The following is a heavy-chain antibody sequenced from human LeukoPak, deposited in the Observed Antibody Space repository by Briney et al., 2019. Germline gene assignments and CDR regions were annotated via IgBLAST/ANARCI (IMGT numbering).Heavy chain of an antibody. CDR1: GFTFSSYS. J-gene: IGHJ4*02. CDR2: IYSGGST. Sequence: GGSLRLSCAASGFTFSSYSMNWVRQAPGKGLEWVSVIYSGGSTYYADSVKGRFTISRDNSKNTLYLQMNSLRAEDTAVYYCARGPPLLWFGELSYYFDYWGQGTLVTVSS. D-gene: IGHD3-10*01. CDR3: ARGPPLLWFGELSYYFDY. V-gene: IGHV3-66*01.